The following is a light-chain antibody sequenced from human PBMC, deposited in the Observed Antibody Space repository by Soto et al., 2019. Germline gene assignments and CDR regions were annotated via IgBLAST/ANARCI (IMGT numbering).Light chain of an antibody. V-gene: IGKV3-15*01. Sequence: IVIMHSAAALSVSPGESATFSCRASQSVSSNLVCYQQKPGQAPRLLIYGASTRATGSPARFSGGGSGREFTLTISSLQSAEFLVNYCQQYRNWPPWTFGQGTKVDIK. CDR1: QSVSSN. CDR2: GAS. CDR3: QQYRNWPPWT. J-gene: IGKJ1*01.